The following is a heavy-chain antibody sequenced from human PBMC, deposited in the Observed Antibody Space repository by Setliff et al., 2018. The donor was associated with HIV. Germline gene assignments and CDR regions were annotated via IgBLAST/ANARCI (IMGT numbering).Heavy chain of an antibody. CDR2: IDAYNGDT. J-gene: IGHJ4*02. V-gene: IGHV1-18*01. D-gene: IGHD6-13*01. CDR1: SYTFTSYG. Sequence: GASVKVSCKASSYTFTSYGVSWVRQAPGQGLEWLGRIDAYNGDTNYAQNLQGRVTLTTDTSTNTAYMELRNLRSDDTAVYFCARDLGAFSSAWYVTIGDYWGPGTLVTVSS. CDR3: ARDLGAFSSAWYVTIGDY.